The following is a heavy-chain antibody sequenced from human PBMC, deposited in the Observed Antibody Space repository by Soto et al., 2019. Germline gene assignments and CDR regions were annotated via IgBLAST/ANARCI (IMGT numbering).Heavy chain of an antibody. D-gene: IGHD2-15*01. Sequence: SETLSLTCTVSGAPITINYWSWIRQAPGKGLEWIGYIYYSGSTTYNPSLKSRVTMSADTSKDQFSLKLSSVTAADTAVYYCARDAGGPYDHWGPGTLVTVSS. V-gene: IGHV4-59*01. CDR1: GAPITINY. CDR3: ARDAGGPYDH. J-gene: IGHJ4*01. CDR2: IYYSGST.